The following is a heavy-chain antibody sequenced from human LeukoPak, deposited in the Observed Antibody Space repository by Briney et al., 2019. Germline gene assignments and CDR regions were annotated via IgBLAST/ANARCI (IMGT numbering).Heavy chain of an antibody. D-gene: IGHD3-3*01. J-gene: IGHJ4*02. Sequence: GGSLRLSCAASGFTFSSYAMSWVRQAPGKGLEWVSAISGSGGSPYYADSVKGRFTVSRDNSKNTLYLQMNSLRAEDTAVYYCAKEPLKDYDFWSGYPYWGQGTLVTVSS. CDR1: GFTFSSYA. CDR2: ISGSGGSP. V-gene: IGHV3-23*01. CDR3: AKEPLKDYDFWSGYPY.